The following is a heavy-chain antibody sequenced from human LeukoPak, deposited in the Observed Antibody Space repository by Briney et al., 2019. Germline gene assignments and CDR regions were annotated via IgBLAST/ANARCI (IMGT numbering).Heavy chain of an antibody. Sequence: GGSLRLSCAASGFTFSSYAMHWVRQAPAKGLEGGAVISYDGSNKYYADSVKGRFTISRDNSKNTLYLQMNSLRAEDTAVYYCARSYGGNSYYFDYWGQGTLVTVSS. CDR1: GFTFSSYA. D-gene: IGHD4-23*01. CDR3: ARSYGGNSYYFDY. CDR2: ISYDGSNK. V-gene: IGHV3-30-3*01. J-gene: IGHJ4*02.